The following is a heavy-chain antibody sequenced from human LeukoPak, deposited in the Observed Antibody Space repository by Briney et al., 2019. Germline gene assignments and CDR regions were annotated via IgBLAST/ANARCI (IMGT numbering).Heavy chain of an antibody. CDR1: GYTFTSYD. V-gene: IGHV1-8*01. Sequence: GASVKVSCKATGYTFTSYDINWVRQATGQGLEWMGWMNPNSGNTGYAQKFQGRVTMTRDTSISTAYMELSRLRSDDTAVYYCAREYYYDSSGYPDYWGQGTLVTVSS. J-gene: IGHJ4*02. CDR2: MNPNSGNT. D-gene: IGHD3-22*01. CDR3: AREYYYDSSGYPDY.